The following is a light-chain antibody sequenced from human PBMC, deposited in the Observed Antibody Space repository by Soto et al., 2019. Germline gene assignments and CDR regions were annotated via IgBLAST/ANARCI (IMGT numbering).Light chain of an antibody. J-gene: IGKJ3*01. CDR3: QQYGGSPLFT. V-gene: IGKV3-20*01. Sequence: EIVLTQSPGTLSLSPGERATLSCRASQSVGSSYLAWYQQKPGQAPRLLIYGASSRATGIPDRFSGSGSGTDFPLTISRLEPEDFAVYYCQQYGGSPLFTFGPGTKVDIK. CDR2: GAS. CDR1: QSVGSSY.